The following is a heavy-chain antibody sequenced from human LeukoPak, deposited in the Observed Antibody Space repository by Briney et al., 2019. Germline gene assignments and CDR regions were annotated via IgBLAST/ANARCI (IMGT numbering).Heavy chain of an antibody. CDR3: ASWPATGTKTRRFAFDY. J-gene: IGHJ4*02. CDR2: INHSGST. CDR1: GGSFSGYY. D-gene: IGHD4-17*01. Sequence: SETLSLTCAVYGGSFSGYYWSWIRQPPGKGLEWIGEINHSGSTNCNPSLKSRVTISVDTSKNEFSLKLSSVTAADTAVYYCASWPATGTKTRRFAFDYWGQGTLVTVSS. V-gene: IGHV4-34*01.